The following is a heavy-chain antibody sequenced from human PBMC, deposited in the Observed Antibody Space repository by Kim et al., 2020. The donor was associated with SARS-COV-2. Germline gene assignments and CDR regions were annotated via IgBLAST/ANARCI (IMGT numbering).Heavy chain of an antibody. J-gene: IGHJ5*02. V-gene: IGHV3-30*18. CDR2: ISYDGSNK. CDR3: AKGSGSYETNGFDP. Sequence: GGSLRLSCAASGFTFSGFGIHWVRQAPGKGLEWVAVISYDGSNKYYADSVKGRFTISRDNSKNTLYLQMNSLRAEDTAVYYCAKGSGSYETNGFDPWGQGTLVTVSS. D-gene: IGHD1-26*01. CDR1: GFTFSGFG.